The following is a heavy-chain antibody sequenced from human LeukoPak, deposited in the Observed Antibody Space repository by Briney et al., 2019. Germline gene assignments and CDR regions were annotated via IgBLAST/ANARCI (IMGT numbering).Heavy chain of an antibody. CDR2: INHSGST. Sequence: PSETLSLTCAVYGGSFSGYYWSWIRQPPGKGLEWIGEINHSGSTNYNPSLKSRVTISVDTSKNQFSLKLSSVTAADTAVYYCARGRCTNGVCYTFLGQKKGSHFDYWGQGTLVTVSS. CDR1: GGSFSGYY. V-gene: IGHV4-34*01. J-gene: IGHJ4*02. CDR3: ARGRCTNGVCYTFLGQKKGSHFDY. D-gene: IGHD2-8*01.